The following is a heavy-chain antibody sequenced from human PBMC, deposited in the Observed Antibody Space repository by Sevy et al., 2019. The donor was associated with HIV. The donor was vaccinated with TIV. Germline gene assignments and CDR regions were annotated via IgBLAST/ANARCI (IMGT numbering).Heavy chain of an antibody. J-gene: IGHJ6*02. CDR3: ARDNYDFWSGYYNYYGMDV. CDR2: IKQDGSEK. V-gene: IGHV3-7*01. D-gene: IGHD3-3*01. Sequence: GESLKISCAASGFTFSSYWMSWVRQAPGKGLEWVANIKQDGSEKYYVDSVKGRFTISRDNAKNSLYLQMNSLRAEDTAVYYCARDNYDFWSGYYNYYGMDVWGQGTTVTVSS. CDR1: GFTFSSYW.